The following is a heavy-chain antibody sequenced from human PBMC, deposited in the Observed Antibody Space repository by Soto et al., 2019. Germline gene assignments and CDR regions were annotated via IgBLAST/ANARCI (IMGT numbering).Heavy chain of an antibody. V-gene: IGHV3-30-3*01. CDR2: ISYDGSNK. CDR1: GFTFSSYA. J-gene: IGHJ5*02. CDR3: ARDGAFGLVFGHWFDP. D-gene: IGHD3-3*02. Sequence: GESLKISCAASGFTFSSYAMHWVRQAPGEGLEWVAVISYDGSNKYYADSVKGRFTISRDNSKNTLYLQMNSLRAEDTAVYYCARDGAFGLVFGHWFDPWGQGTLVTVSS.